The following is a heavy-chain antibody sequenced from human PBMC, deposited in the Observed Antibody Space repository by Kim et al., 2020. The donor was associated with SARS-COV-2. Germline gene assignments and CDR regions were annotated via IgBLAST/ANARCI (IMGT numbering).Heavy chain of an antibody. CDR3: VGDRGWFDP. CDR2: ISQDGSQK. Sequence: GGSLRLSCAASGFTISAYWMRWLRQAPGKGLESVATISQDGSQKYYVNSVRGRFTISRDNDNAKNSVDLQMNSLRPEDTAVYYCVGDRGWFDPWDQGTLVTVSS. J-gene: IGHJ5*02. CDR1: GFTISAYW. D-gene: IGHD3-16*01. V-gene: IGHV3-7*01.